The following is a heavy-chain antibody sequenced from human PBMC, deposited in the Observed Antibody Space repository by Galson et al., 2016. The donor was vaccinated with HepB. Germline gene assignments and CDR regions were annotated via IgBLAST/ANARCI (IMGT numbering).Heavy chain of an antibody. Sequence: QSGAEVKKPGESLRISCKGSGSSFTRYWIGWVRQMPGKGLEWMGIIYPGDSHTRYSPSFQGQVTISADKSISTAYLQWSSLKASDTAMYYCARLAHTGNSEVDDMDVWGQGTTVTVSS. CDR1: GSSFTRYW. D-gene: IGHD4-23*01. V-gene: IGHV5-51*01. J-gene: IGHJ6*02. CDR2: IYPGDSHT. CDR3: ARLAHTGNSEVDDMDV.